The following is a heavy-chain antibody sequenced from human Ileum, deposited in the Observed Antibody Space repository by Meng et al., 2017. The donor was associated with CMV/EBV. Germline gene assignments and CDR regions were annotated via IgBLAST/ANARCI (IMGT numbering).Heavy chain of an antibody. CDR1: GFTFSSYS. J-gene: IGHJ5*02. CDR3: ARIGNLEWLFGWFDP. CDR2: ISSSSSTI. D-gene: IGHD3-3*01. Sequence: GESLKISCAASGFTFSSYSTNWVRQAPGKGLEWVSYISSSSSTIYYADSVKGRFTISRDNAKNSLYLQMNSLRAEDTAVYYCARIGNLEWLFGWFDPWGQGTLVTVSS. V-gene: IGHV3-48*04.